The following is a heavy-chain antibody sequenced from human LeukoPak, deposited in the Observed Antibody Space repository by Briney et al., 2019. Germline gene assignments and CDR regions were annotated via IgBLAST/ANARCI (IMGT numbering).Heavy chain of an antibody. CDR2: IYSGDST. J-gene: IGHJ4*02. Sequence: GGSLRLPCAASGFTVNNNYMNWVRQAPGKGLEWVSLIYSGDSTYYADSVKGRFIISRDNSKNTLYLQMNSLRAEDTAVYYCAREVATGFSCFVYWGQGTLVTVSS. CDR1: GFTVNNNY. CDR3: AREVATGFSCFVY. D-gene: IGHD2-21*02. V-gene: IGHV3-53*01.